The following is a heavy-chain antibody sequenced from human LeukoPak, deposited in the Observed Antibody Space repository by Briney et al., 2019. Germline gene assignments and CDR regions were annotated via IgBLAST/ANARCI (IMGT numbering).Heavy chain of an antibody. D-gene: IGHD6-13*01. CDR3: AKLIAVAGTSDWFDP. Sequence: SETLSLTCTVSGDSISSYYWSWIRQPPGKGLEWIGYIYYRGSTNYNPSLKSRVTISVDTSKNQFSLKLNSVTAADTAVYYCAKLIAVAGTSDWFDPWGQGTLVTVSS. CDR2: IYYRGST. V-gene: IGHV4-59*01. CDR1: GDSISSYY. J-gene: IGHJ5*02.